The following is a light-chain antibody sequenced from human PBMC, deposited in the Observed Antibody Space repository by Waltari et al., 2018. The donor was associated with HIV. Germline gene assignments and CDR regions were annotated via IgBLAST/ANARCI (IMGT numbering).Light chain of an antibody. CDR1: QDINTNY. J-gene: IGKJ2*03. Sequence: EIVLTQSPGTLSLSPGERATLSCRASQDINTNYIAWYQHRPGQAPRLLIYGAAGRATGIPDRFRGSGSGTDFTLTISGVEPEDFAVYYCQQCGTSPPNSFGQGTRLEIK. V-gene: IGKV3-20*01. CDR3: QQCGTSPPNS. CDR2: GAA.